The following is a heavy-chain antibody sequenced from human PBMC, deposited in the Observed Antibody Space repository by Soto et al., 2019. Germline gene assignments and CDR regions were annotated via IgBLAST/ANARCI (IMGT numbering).Heavy chain of an antibody. CDR2: IDAYNGKT. V-gene: IGHV1-18*01. CDR1: GYTFTSFG. CDR3: ARFPPAHLYFVY. J-gene: IGHJ4*02. Sequence: QVQLVQSGPEVKNPGASVKVSCKASGYTFTSFGISWVRQAPGQGLEWMGWIDAYNGKTNYAQKFQGRVTITTDTPTSTASMELSNLRSVVTALYFFARFPPAHLYFVYWGQGTLVTVSS.